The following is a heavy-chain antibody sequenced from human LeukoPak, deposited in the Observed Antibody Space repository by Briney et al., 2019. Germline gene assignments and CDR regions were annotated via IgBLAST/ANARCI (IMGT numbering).Heavy chain of an antibody. D-gene: IGHD3-22*01. V-gene: IGHV3-66*01. J-gene: IGHJ6*02. CDR1: GFTVSSNY. CDR2: IYSGRST. Sequence: AGGSLRLSCAASGFTVSSNYMSWVRQAPGKGLEWVSVIYSGRSTYYADSVKGRFTISRDNSKNTLYLQMNSLRAEDTAVYYCARDQGAFYYYDSSDPAKNYYYYYGMDVWGQGTTVTVSS. CDR3: ARDQGAFYYYDSSDPAKNYYYYYGMDV.